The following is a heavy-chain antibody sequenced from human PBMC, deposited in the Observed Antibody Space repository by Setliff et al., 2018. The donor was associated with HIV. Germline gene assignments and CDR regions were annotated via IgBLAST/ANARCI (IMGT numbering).Heavy chain of an antibody. V-gene: IGHV3-74*01. Sequence: GSLRLSCAASGFTFSSYWMHWVRQAPGKGLVWVSRINSDGSSTNYADSVKGRFTISRDNAKNTLYLQMNSLRAEDTAVYYCARVPYSSGWFDYWGQGTLVTVS. CDR2: INSDGSST. CDR3: ARVPYSSGWFDY. J-gene: IGHJ4*02. D-gene: IGHD6-19*01. CDR1: GFTFSSYW.